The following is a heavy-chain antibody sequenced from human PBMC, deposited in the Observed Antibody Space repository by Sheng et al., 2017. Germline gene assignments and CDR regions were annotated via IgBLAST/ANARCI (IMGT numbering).Heavy chain of an antibody. Sequence: QVQLQESGPGLVKPSETLSLTCIVSGYSISTGYYWGWIRQPPGKGLEWIGTIYHSGTTFYNPSLKSRVSISVDTSTNKFSLKLNSVTATDTAVYYCAKYDGSNWVSDSWGQGTLVTVS. CDR2: IYHSGTT. J-gene: IGHJ4*02. V-gene: IGHV4-38-2*02. D-gene: IGHD3-22*01. CDR3: AKYDGSNWVSDS. CDR1: GYSISTGYY.